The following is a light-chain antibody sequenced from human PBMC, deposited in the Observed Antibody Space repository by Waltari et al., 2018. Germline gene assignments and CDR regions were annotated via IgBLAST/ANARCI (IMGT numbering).Light chain of an antibody. CDR1: SSNIGAGYV. CDR3: QSYDSSLSAVV. Sequence: QSVLTQPPSVSGAPGQRLTISCTGSSSNIGAGYVVHRDQQLPGTAPKLLSYGNSNRPSGVPDRFSGSKSGTSASLAITGLQAEDEADYYCQSYDSSLSAVVFGGGTKLTVL. V-gene: IGLV1-40*01. J-gene: IGLJ2*01. CDR2: GNS.